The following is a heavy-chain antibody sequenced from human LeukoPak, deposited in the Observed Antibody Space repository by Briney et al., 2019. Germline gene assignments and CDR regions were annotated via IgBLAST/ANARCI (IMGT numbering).Heavy chain of an antibody. J-gene: IGHJ4*02. D-gene: IGHD5-12*01. CDR3: AREGRVSGYDFDS. CDR1: GFTFSSYW. CDR2: INSDGSSI. V-gene: IGHV3-74*03. Sequence: PGGSLRLSCAASGFTFSSYWMHWVRQAPGKGLVWVSRINSDGSSITYADSVKGPFTISRDNAKNTLYLQMNSLRVEDTAVYYCAREGRVSGYDFDSWGQGTLVTVSS.